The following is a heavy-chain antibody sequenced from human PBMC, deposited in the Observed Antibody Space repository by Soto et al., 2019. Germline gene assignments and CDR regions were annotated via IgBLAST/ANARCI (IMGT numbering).Heavy chain of an antibody. D-gene: IGHD2-2*01. J-gene: IGHJ6*03. CDR1: GGSISSYF. Sequence: PSETLSLTCTVSGGSISSYFWSWIRQPPGKGLEWIGYIYNTGSTNYNPSLKSRVTISVNTSKNQFSLKLSSVTAADTAVYYCARLKYQYYYYVDVWGKGTTVTVSS. V-gene: IGHV4-59*08. CDR3: ARLKYQYYYYVDV. CDR2: IYNTGST.